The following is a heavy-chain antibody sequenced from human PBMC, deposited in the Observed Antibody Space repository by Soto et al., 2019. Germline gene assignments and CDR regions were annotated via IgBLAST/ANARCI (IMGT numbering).Heavy chain of an antibody. V-gene: IGHV1-69*08. CDR1: GDIFSGYS. D-gene: IGHD5-12*01. CDR2: IIPTIGTT. Sequence: QVQLVQYGAEVKKPGSSVKVSCKTSGDIFSGYSISWVRQAPGQGLEWMGGIIPTIGTTNYAQRFHGRVTITADKSTSTVYMELYSLKSEDTAVYYCARDLGSGYDTGDYWGQGTLVTVSS. J-gene: IGHJ4*02. CDR3: ARDLGSGYDTGDY.